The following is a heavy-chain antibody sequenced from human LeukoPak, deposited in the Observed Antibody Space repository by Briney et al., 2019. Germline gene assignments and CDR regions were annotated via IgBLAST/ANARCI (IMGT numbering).Heavy chain of an antibody. Sequence: GSLRLSCVASGLTVSTNEMSWVRQPPGKGLEWIGEINHSGSTNYNPSLKSRVTISVDTSKNQFSLNLRSVTAADTAVYYCARVVPGYCSSTSCGGYYVDVWGKGTTVTVSS. CDR2: INHSGST. J-gene: IGHJ6*03. CDR1: GLTVSTNE. CDR3: ARVVPGYCSSTSCGGYYVDV. D-gene: IGHD2-2*01. V-gene: IGHV4-34*01.